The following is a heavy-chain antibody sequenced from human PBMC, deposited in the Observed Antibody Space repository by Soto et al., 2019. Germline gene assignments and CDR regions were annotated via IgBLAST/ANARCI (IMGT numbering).Heavy chain of an antibody. CDR1: GFTFSSYS. CDR3: ARVNYYDSSGYYPDFDY. CDR2: ISSSSSTI. V-gene: IGHV3-48*01. D-gene: IGHD3-22*01. Sequence: GGSLRLSCAASGFTFSSYSMNWVRQAPGKGLEWVSYISSSSSTIYYADSVKGRFTISRDNAKNSLYLQMNSLRAEDTAVYYCARVNYYDSSGYYPDFDYWGQGTLVTVSS. J-gene: IGHJ4*02.